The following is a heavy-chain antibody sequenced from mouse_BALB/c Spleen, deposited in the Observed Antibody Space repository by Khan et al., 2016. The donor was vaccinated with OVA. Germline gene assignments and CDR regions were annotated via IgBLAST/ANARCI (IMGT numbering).Heavy chain of an antibody. D-gene: IGHD2-12*01. J-gene: IGHJ4*01. CDR3: ARGGAASYRRNGGAMEY. CDR2: INTHSGVP. V-gene: IGHV9-4*02. Sequence: QIQLVQSGPELKKPGESVRISCKASGYTFTTAGIQWVQQMPGKGLKWIGWINTHSGVPKYAEDFKGRFAFSLDISVNTAYLQITNLKTEDTATYVCARGGAASYRRNGGAMEYWGKGTSVTVSS. CDR1: GYTFTTAG.